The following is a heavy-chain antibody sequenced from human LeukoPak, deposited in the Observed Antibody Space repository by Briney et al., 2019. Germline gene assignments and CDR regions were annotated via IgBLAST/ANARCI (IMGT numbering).Heavy chain of an antibody. Sequence: SGGSLRLSCAASGFSFSNYGMHWVRQAPGKGVEWVAFIRYDGTNKYYADSVKGRFTISRDNSKNTLFLQMNSLRAEDTAVYYCARARDYYYMDVWAKGPRSPSP. D-gene: IGHD1-26*01. CDR2: IRYDGTNK. CDR3: ARARDYYYMDV. CDR1: GFSFSNYG. J-gene: IGHJ6*03. V-gene: IGHV3-30*02.